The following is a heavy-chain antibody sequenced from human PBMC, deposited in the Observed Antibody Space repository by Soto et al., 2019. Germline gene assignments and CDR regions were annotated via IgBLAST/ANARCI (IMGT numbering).Heavy chain of an antibody. J-gene: IGHJ4*02. D-gene: IGHD3-3*01. V-gene: IGHV1-8*01. CDR2: MNPHSGNT. CDR3: ARGSAYYDFWSGYYPFDY. CDR1: GYTFTSYD. Sequence: QVQLVQSGAEVKKPGASVKVSCKASGYTFTSYDINWLRQATGQRLEWMGWMNPHSGNTGDAQKFQGRVTTITNTSISTAYMELCSLEFEDTAVYYLARGSAYYDFWSGYYPFDYWGQGTLVTVSS.